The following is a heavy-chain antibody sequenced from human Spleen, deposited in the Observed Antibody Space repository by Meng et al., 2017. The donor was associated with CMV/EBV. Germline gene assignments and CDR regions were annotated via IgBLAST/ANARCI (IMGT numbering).Heavy chain of an antibody. CDR3: ARDGDSGGQPTLLA. V-gene: IGHV1-2*02. CDR1: GGTFSSYA. Sequence: ASVKVSCKASGGTFSSYAISWVRQAPGQGLEWMGWINPNSGGTNYAQKFQGRVTMTRDTSISTAYMELSRLRSDDTAVYYCARDGDSGGQPTLLAWGQGTMVTVSS. J-gene: IGHJ3*01. D-gene: IGHD3-10*01. CDR2: INPNSGGT.